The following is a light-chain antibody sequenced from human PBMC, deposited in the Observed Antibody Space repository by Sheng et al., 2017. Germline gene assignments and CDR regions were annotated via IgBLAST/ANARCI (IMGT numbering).Light chain of an antibody. V-gene: IGLV2-14*01. Sequence: QSALTQPASVSGSPGQSITISCTGASSDFGGYNYVSWYQQHPGKAPKLMIYNVINRPSGVSNRFSGSKSGNTASLTISGLQAEDEADYYCSSYTSSTTQVFGTGTKVIVL. CDR3: SSYTSSTTQV. CDR1: SSDFGGYNY. CDR2: NVI. J-gene: IGLJ1*01.